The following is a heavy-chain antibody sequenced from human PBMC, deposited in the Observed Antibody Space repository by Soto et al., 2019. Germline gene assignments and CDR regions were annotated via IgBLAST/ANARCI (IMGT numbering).Heavy chain of an antibody. CDR1: GFTFTSSP. CDR2: IVVGSGNT. Sequence: SVEVSSKASGFTFTSSPLQWLLQARGQRLVWIGWIVVGSGNTNYAQQFQERVTITRDMSTSTAYMELSSLRSEDTAVYYCAADRGDGYNSGDYWGQGTLVTVSS. CDR3: AADRGDGYNSGDY. V-gene: IGHV1-58*01. J-gene: IGHJ4*02. D-gene: IGHD5-12*01.